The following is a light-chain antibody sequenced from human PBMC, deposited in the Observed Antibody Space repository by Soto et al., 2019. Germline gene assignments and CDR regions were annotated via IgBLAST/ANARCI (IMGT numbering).Light chain of an antibody. V-gene: IGKV1-5*01. Sequence: LQMTQSPSTLSASVGDXVTITCLASQSVNRWLAWYQQKPGKAPKLLIYDASNLESGVPSRFSGSGSGTEFALTISGLQPDDFGSYYCQQYNRYSLTFGGGTKVDIK. CDR2: DAS. CDR1: QSVNRW. J-gene: IGKJ4*01. CDR3: QQYNRYSLT.